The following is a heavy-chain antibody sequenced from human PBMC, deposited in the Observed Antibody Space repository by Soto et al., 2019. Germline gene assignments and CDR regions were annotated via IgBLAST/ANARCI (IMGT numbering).Heavy chain of an antibody. V-gene: IGHV1-58*02. J-gene: IGHJ6*02. CDR1: GFTFTSSA. CDR3: AASGSGMTYGMDV. D-gene: IGHD3-10*01. Sequence: SSVKVSCKASGFTFTSSAMQWVRQARGQRLEWIGWIVVGSGNTNYAQKFQERVTITRDMSTSTAYMELSSLRSEDTAVYYCAASGSGMTYGMDVWGQGTTVTVS. CDR2: IVVGSGNT.